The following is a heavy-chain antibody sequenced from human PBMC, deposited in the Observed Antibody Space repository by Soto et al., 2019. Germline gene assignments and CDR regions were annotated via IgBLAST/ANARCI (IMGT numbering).Heavy chain of an antibody. CDR1: GFTFSSYA. CDR2: ISSGGGST. Sequence: DVQLLESGGGLVQPGGSLRLSCTATGFTFSSYAMTWVRQVPGKGLEWVSVISSGGGSTYYADSVKGRFTISRDNSKDTMYLQMNSLRGEDTAIYYCAKDVKTTVVRAYDYWGQGTLVTVS. D-gene: IGHD4-17*01. V-gene: IGHV3-23*01. CDR3: AKDVKTTVVRAYDY. J-gene: IGHJ4*02.